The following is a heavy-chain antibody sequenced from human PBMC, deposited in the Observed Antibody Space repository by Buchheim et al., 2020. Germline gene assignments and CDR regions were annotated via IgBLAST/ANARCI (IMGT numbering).Heavy chain of an antibody. Sequence: EVQLLESGGGSAQPGESLRLSCAGSGFTFSFFDIHWVRQAPGEGLEWVFTIDSDGTETFYADSVTGRFTISRDDSKSTAYLQMSSLRVEDTAVYCCVRDFRSGNEPYYDYWGQGTL. J-gene: IGHJ4*02. CDR1: GFTFSFFD. CDR3: VRDFRSGNEPYYDY. D-gene: IGHD2-15*01. V-gene: IGHV3-74*01. CDR2: IDSDGTET.